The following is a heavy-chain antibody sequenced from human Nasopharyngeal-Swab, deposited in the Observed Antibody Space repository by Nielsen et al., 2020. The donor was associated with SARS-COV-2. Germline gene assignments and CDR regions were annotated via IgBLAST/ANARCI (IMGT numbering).Heavy chain of an antibody. CDR1: GGSMNSYY. V-gene: IGHV4-59*01. CDR3: ARVQVDDDFWTGYHFDY. CDR2: VFNSGST. D-gene: IGHD3/OR15-3a*01. J-gene: IGHJ4*02. Sequence: ESLKIPCTVSGGSMNSYYWYWIRQPPGKGLEWIGYVFNSGSTEYSPSLKRRATISVDTSNNQFSLKLSSVTAADTAVYFCARVQVDDDFWTGYHFDYWGQGTLVTVSS.